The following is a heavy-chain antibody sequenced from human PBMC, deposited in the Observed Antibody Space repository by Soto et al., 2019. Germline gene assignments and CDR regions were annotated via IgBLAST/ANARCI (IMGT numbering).Heavy chain of an antibody. J-gene: IGHJ6*02. CDR2: INHSGST. D-gene: IGHD3-10*01. CDR1: GGSFSGYY. V-gene: IGHV4-34*01. Sequence: SETLSLTCAVYGGSFSGYYWSWIRQPPGKGLEWIGEINHSGSTNYNPSLKSRVTISVDTSKNQFSLKLSSVTAADTAVYYCARGTSTTMAYGMDVWGQGTTVTVSS. CDR3: ARGTSTTMAYGMDV.